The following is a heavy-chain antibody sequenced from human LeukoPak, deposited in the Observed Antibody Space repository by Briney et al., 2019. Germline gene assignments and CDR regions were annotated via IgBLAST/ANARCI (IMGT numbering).Heavy chain of an antibody. J-gene: IGHJ4*02. CDR3: TNYDDSSDLWGY. V-gene: IGHV3-73*01. CDR2: MRSKTQNYAT. Sequence: GGSLKLSCAAPGFTFSDSGMHWVRQAPGKGLEWVGRMRSKTQNYATAYAASVKGRFTISRDDSKNTAFLQMNSLKTEDTAVYYCTNYDDSSDLWGYWGQGTLVTVSS. D-gene: IGHD3-22*01. CDR1: GFTFSDSG.